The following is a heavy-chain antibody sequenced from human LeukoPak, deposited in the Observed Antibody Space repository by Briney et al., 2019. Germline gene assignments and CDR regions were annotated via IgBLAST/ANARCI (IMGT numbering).Heavy chain of an antibody. CDR1: GGTFSSYA. Sequence: SVKVSCKASGGTFSSYAISWVRQAPGQGLEWMGGIIPIFGTANYAQKFQGRVSMTRDMSTTTVYMDLSSLTSEDTAVYYCARIPHSSSPFDYWGQGTLVTVSS. D-gene: IGHD6-13*01. CDR2: IIPIFGTA. J-gene: IGHJ4*02. CDR3: ARIPHSSSPFDY. V-gene: IGHV1-69*05.